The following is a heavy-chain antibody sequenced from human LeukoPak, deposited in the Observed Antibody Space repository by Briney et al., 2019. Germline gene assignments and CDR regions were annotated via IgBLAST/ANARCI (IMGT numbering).Heavy chain of an antibody. CDR3: ASLPKQLVPLGWFDP. Sequence: ASMKVSCKVSGYIFTELSMHWVRQAPGKGLEWMGGFDPEDGETIYAQKFQGRVTMTEDTSTDTAYMELSSLRSEDTAVYYCASLPKQLVPLGWFDPWGQGTLVTVSS. V-gene: IGHV1-24*01. CDR1: GYIFTELS. CDR2: FDPEDGET. D-gene: IGHD6-13*01. J-gene: IGHJ5*02.